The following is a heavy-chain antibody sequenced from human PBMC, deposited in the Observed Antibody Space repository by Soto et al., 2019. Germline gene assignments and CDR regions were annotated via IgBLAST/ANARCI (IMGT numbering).Heavy chain of an antibody. Sequence: PGGSLRLSCAASGLTFSNAWMNWVRQAPGKGLEWVGRIKSKTDGGTTDYGAPVKGRFTISRDDSENTLYLEMNSLKTEDTAVYYCTAERAYMLTITIAYGGQGSLVTVSS. CDR3: TAERAYMLTITIAY. D-gene: IGHD3-3*01. CDR2: IKSKTDGGTT. V-gene: IGHV3-15*07. CDR1: GLTFSNAW. J-gene: IGHJ4*02.